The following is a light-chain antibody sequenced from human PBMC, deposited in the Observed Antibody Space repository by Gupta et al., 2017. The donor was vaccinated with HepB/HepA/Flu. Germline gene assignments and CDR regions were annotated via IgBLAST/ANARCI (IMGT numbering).Light chain of an antibody. CDR2: WAS. CDR1: QSGRYSSNNKKY. CDR3: LQDDSTPNI. Sequence: DIAMTQSPDSLAVSLGERATINCKSSQSGRYSSNNKKYLAWYQQKPGQHHKLLIYWASTRESGIPHRFSGSGYGTDLTLTISSMQAEDVAVYFCLQDDSTPNIFGQGTKMEIK. V-gene: IGKV4-1*01. J-gene: IGKJ2*01.